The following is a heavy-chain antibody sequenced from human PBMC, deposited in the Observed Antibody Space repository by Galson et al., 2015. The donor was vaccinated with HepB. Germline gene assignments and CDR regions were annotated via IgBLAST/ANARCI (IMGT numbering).Heavy chain of an antibody. V-gene: IGHV3-66*04. Sequence: SLRLSCAASGFTVSNNYMTWVRQAPGKGLEWVSVIYSGGSTYHADSVKGRFTISSDNSKNKLYLQMNSLRAEDTAICYCARLAYYYYAMDVWGQGTTVTVSS. CDR1: GFTVSNNY. D-gene: IGHD3-3*02. J-gene: IGHJ6*02. CDR3: ARLAYYYYAMDV. CDR2: IYSGGST.